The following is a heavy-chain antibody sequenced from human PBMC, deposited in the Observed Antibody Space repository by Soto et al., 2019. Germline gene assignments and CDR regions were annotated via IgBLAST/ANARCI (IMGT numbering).Heavy chain of an antibody. CDR3: AREEAVAKSDAFDI. J-gene: IGHJ3*02. D-gene: IGHD6-19*01. CDR2: IYSGGST. CDR1: GFTVSSNY. V-gene: IGHV3-53*04. Sequence: GGSLRLSCAASGFTVSSNYMSWVRQAPGKGLEWVSVIYSGGSTYYADSVKGRFTISRHNSKNTLYLQMNSLRAEDTAVYYCAREEAVAKSDAFDIWGQGTMVTVSS.